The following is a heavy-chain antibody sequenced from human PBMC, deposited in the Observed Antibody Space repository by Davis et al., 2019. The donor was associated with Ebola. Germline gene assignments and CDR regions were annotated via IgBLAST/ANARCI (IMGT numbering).Heavy chain of an antibody. V-gene: IGHV3-74*01. CDR2: INSDGSST. D-gene: IGHD3-22*01. J-gene: IGHJ6*02. Sequence: GESLKIPCAASGFTFSSYRSHWVRQAPGKGLVWVSRINSDGSSTSYADSVKGRFTISRDNAKNTLYLQVNSLRAEDTAVYSCARGIRFSGSYYYGVDVWAPGTTVTVSS. CDR1: GFTFSSYR. CDR3: ARGIRFSGSYYYGVDV.